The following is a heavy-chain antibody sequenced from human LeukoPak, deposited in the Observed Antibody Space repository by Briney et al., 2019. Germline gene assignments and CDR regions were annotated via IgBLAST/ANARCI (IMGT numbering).Heavy chain of an antibody. CDR2: INHSGYT. CDR1: GVPFSNYY. V-gene: IGHV4-34*01. D-gene: IGHD6-19*01. J-gene: IGHJ4*02. CDR3: TRAVAGHPD. Sequence: SETLSLTSAVSGVPFSNYYWSWVRQSPRQGLEWIGEINHSGYTNYNPSLKSRVTMSIDTSKNQFSLKLTSVTAADAGVYYCTRAVAGHPDWGQGTLVTVSS.